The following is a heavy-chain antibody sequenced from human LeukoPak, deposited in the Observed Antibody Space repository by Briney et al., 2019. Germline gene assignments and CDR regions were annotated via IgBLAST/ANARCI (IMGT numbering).Heavy chain of an antibody. CDR3: ARDNYGFWSPYYPHFDY. V-gene: IGHV1-69*13. CDR2: IIPIFGTA. CDR1: GGTFSSYA. Sequence: GASVKVSCKASGGTFSSYAISWVRQAPGQGLEWMGGIIPIFGTANYAQKFQGRVTITADESTSTAYMELSGLRSEDTAVYFCARDNYGFWSPYYPHFDYWGQGTLVTVSS. J-gene: IGHJ4*02. D-gene: IGHD3-3*01.